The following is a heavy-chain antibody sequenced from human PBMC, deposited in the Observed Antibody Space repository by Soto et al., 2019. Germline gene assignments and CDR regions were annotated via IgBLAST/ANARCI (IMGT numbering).Heavy chain of an antibody. V-gene: IGHV1-69*13. CDR2: IIPIFGTA. D-gene: IGHD3-22*01. Sequence: SSVKVSCKASGGTFSSYAISWVRQAPGQGLEWMGGIIPIFGTANYAQKFQGRVTITADESTSTAYMELSSLRSEDTAVYYCARGVSHYYDSSGYFYYYFDYWGQ. CDR3: ARGVSHYYDSSGYFYYYFDY. CDR1: GGTFSSYA. J-gene: IGHJ4*01.